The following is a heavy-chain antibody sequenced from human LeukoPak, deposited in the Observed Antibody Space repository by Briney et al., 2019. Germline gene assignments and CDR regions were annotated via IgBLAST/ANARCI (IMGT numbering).Heavy chain of an antibody. Sequence: SVKVSCKASGGTFSSYAISWVRQAPGQGLEWMGRIIPILGIANYAQKFQGRVTITADKSTSTAYMELSSLRSEDTAVYYCARMGPADYGMDVWGQGTTVTVSS. CDR2: IIPILGIA. CDR3: ARMGPADYGMDV. J-gene: IGHJ6*02. D-gene: IGHD3-16*01. V-gene: IGHV1-69*04. CDR1: GGTFSSYA.